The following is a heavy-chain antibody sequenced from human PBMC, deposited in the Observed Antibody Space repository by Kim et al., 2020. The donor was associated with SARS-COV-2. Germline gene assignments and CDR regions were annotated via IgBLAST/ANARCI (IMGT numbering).Heavy chain of an antibody. V-gene: IGHV3-23*01. J-gene: IGHJ4*02. CDR1: GFTFSGYA. CDR3: VRKNYVDLEF. Sequence: GGSLRLSCAASGFTFSGYAMSWVRQAPEKGLEWISYILMSGGSTTYADSVRGRFTISRTNSRNTHNLQRNTLRAANRAANYWVRKNYVDLEFWGKGTLAT. D-gene: IGHD4-17*01. CDR2: ILMSGGST.